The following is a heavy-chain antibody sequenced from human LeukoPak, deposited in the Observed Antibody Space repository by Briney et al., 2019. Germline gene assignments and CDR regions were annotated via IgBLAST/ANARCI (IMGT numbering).Heavy chain of an antibody. Sequence: APVKVSCKASGYTFTGFYIHWVRQAPGQGLEWMGRINPNSGGTNYAQKFQGRVSVTRDTSISTAYMEVSRLRSDDTAVYYCARALVRGLVVSMDVWGKGTTVTVSS. CDR1: GYTFTGFY. D-gene: IGHD3-10*01. J-gene: IGHJ6*03. CDR3: ARALVRGLVVSMDV. V-gene: IGHV1-2*06. CDR2: INPNSGGT.